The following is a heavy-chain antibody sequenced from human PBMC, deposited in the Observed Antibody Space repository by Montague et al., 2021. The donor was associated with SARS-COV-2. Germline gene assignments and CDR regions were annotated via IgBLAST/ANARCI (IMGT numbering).Heavy chain of an antibody. CDR1: GYSFTSYW. CDR2: IDPSDSYT. V-gene: IGHV5-10-1*01. D-gene: IGHD3-10*01. CDR3: ARQNTYYYGSGSYLGWFDP. J-gene: IGHJ5*02. Sequence: QSVAEVKTPGESLRIFCKGSGYSFTSYWISWVRQMPGKGLEWMGRIDPSDSYTNYSPSFQGHVTISADKSISTAYLQWSSLKASDTAMYYCARQNTYYYGSGSYLGWFDPWGQGTLVTVSS.